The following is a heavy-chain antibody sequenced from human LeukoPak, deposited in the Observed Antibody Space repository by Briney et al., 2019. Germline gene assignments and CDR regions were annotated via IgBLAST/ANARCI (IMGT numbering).Heavy chain of an antibody. J-gene: IGHJ5*02. CDR3: ASGSYSSSWTPFDP. V-gene: IGHV3-30*04. Sequence: GRSLRLSCAASGFTFSSYAMHWVRQAPGKGLEWVAVISYDGSNKYYADSVKGRFTISRDNSKNTLYLQMNSLRAEDTAVYYCASGSYSSSWTPFDPWGQGTLVTVSS. CDR1: GFTFSSYA. D-gene: IGHD6-13*01. CDR2: ISYDGSNK.